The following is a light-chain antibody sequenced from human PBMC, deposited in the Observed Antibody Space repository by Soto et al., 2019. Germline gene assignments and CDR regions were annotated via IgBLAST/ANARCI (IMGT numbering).Light chain of an antibody. CDR1: QSVLYSSNNKNY. J-gene: IGKJ1*01. CDR3: QQYYSTPPT. Sequence: DIVMTQSTDSLAVSLGERATINCKSSQSVLYSSNNKNYLVWYQQKPGQPPKLLIYWASTRESGVPDRFSGSGSETDFTLTISSLQAEDVAIYYCQQYYSTPPTFGQGTKVEI. V-gene: IGKV4-1*01. CDR2: WAS.